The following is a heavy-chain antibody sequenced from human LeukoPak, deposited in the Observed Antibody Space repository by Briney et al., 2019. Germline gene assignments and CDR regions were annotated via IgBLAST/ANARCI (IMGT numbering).Heavy chain of an antibody. Sequence: PGGSLRLSCAASGFTFSSYAMSWVRQAPGKGLEWVSGISGSGGSTYYAVSVKGRFTISRDNSKNTLYLQMNSLRAEDTAVYYCAKGKAPIVYGMDVWGQGTTVTVSS. J-gene: IGHJ6*02. CDR1: GFTFSSYA. D-gene: IGHD3-16*02. V-gene: IGHV3-23*01. CDR2: ISGSGGST. CDR3: AKGKAPIVYGMDV.